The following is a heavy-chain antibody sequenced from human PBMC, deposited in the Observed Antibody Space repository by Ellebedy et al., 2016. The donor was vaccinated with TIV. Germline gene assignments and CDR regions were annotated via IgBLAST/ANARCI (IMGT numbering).Heavy chain of an antibody. J-gene: IGHJ4*02. CDR2: IYVDGCGI. Sequence: GESLKISCVASAFTFSSYWMHWVRQAPGKGLVLVSRIYVDGCGITYADSVKGRFTISRDNAKSTLYLQMNSLRVEDTAVYYCVRWGEFWGQGTLVTVSS. V-gene: IGHV3-74*01. CDR1: AFTFSSYW. D-gene: IGHD3-16*01. CDR3: VRWGEF.